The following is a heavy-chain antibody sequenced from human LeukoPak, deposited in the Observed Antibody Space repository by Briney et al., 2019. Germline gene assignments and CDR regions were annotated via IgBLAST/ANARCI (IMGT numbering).Heavy chain of an antibody. J-gene: IGHJ4*02. CDR1: GGSISSGSYY. CDR3: ARHALIPEYHRFDY. V-gene: IGHV4-39*01. Sequence: SETLSLTCTVSGGSISSGSYYWSWIRQPAGKGLEWIGSIYHSGSTYYNPSLKSRVTISVDTSKNQFSLKLSSVTAADTAVYYCARHALIPEYHRFDYWGQGTLVTVSS. D-gene: IGHD1-14*01. CDR2: IYHSGST.